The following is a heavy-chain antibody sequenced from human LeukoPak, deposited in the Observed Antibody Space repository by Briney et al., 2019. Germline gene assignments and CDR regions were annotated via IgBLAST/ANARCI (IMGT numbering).Heavy chain of an antibody. J-gene: IGHJ6*02. D-gene: IGHD1-26*01. CDR2: IYYSGST. Sequence: SETLSLTCAVYGGSFSGYYWSWIRQPPGKGLEWIGYIYYSGSTNYNPSLKSRVTISVDTSKNQFSLKLSSVTAADTAVYYCARGPEGALYYYYGMDVWGQGTTVTVSS. CDR1: GGSFSGYY. V-gene: IGHV4-59*01. CDR3: ARGPEGALYYYYGMDV.